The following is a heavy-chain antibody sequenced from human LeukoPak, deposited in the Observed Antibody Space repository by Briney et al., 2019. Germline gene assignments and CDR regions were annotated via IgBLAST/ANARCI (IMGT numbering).Heavy chain of an antibody. CDR1: GYTFTGYY. CDR3: AIPHGGDTAMVGAMDY. J-gene: IGHJ4*02. V-gene: IGHV1-2*02. Sequence: ASVNVSCKASGYTFTGYYMHWVRQAAGQGLEWMGCINPNSGGTNYPQKVHGRVTMTRHTSISPAYMALSTLTAHDTRVYLCAIPHGGDTAMVGAMDYWGQGTLVTVSS. D-gene: IGHD5-18*01. CDR2: INPNSGGT.